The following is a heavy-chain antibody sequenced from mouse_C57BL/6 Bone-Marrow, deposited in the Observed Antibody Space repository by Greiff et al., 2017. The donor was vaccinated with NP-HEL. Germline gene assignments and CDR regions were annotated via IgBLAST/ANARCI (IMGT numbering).Heavy chain of an antibody. J-gene: IGHJ1*03. D-gene: IGHD1-1*01. CDR1: GYTFTGYW. Sequence: VKLVESGAELMKPGASVKLSCKATGYTFTGYWIEWVKQRPGHGLEWIGEILPGSGSTNYNEKFKGKATFTADTSSNTAYMQLSSLTTEDSAIYYCASGDYYGSSYDWYFDVWGTGTTVTVSS. CDR2: ILPGSGST. CDR3: ASGDYYGSSYDWYFDV. V-gene: IGHV1-9*01.